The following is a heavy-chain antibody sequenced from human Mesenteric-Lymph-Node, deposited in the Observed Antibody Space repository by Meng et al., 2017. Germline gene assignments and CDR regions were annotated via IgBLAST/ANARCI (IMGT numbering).Heavy chain of an antibody. Sequence: GGSLRLSCAASGFTFSSYVMGWVRQAPGKGLEWVSTVLYSAASTYYADSVKGRFTISRDDSKNTLDLQMNSLRGEDTAVYYCARLENFAFAVWGQGTMVTVSS. J-gene: IGHJ3*01. D-gene: IGHD1-7*01. V-gene: IGHV3-23*01. CDR1: GFTFSSYV. CDR2: VLYSAAST. CDR3: ARLENFAFAV.